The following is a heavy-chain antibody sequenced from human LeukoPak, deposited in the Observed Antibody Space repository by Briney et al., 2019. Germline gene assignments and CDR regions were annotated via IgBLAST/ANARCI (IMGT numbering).Heavy chain of an antibody. V-gene: IGHV4-4*02. CDR2: IHRSGST. CDR3: AREIVGGFNPGAY. D-gene: IGHD1-14*01. Sequence: SETLSLTCTVSPDSTTSNFWSWVRQPPGKGLEWIGEIHRSGSTNYNPSLQSRVTISIDRSKNQIALELSSLTAADTAVYYCAREIVGGFNPGAYWGQGTLVTISS. J-gene: IGHJ4*02. CDR1: PDSTTSNF.